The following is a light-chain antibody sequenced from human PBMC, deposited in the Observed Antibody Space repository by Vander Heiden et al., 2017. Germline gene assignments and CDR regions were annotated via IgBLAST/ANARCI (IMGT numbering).Light chain of an antibody. V-gene: IGLV2-14*01. Sequence: QSALTQPASAAGSPGQSITISCTGTRGDIGSYHYVSWYQKHPGKAPKVIIYDVNHRPSGISNRFSGSRSGNTASLTISGLQAEDEADYYCCSYTSRSTLYVFGTGTKVTVL. CDR3: CSYTSRSTLYV. CDR2: DVN. CDR1: RGDIGSYHY. J-gene: IGLJ1*01.